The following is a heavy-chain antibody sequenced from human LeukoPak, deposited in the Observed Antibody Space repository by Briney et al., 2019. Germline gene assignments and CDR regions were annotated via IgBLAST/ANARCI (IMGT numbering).Heavy chain of an antibody. CDR2: IYYSGTT. CDR3: VRRAVRSSWDV. J-gene: IGHJ6*04. D-gene: IGHD3-10*01. CDR1: GGSINSYY. V-gene: IGHV4-59*12. Sequence: SETLSLTCTVSGGSINSYYWSWIRQPPGKGLEWIGSIYYSGTTNYNPSLKSRVTISVDTSKNQFSLKLSSVTAADTAVYYCVRRAVRSSWDVWGKGTTVTISS.